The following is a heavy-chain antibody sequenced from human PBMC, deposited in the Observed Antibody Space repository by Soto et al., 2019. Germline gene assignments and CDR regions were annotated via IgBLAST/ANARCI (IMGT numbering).Heavy chain of an antibody. J-gene: IGHJ4*02. CDR2: ISADNGDT. Sequence: QIQLVQSGPEVKKPGASVKVSCKASGYTFDIYGISWVRQVAGQGPEWVGWISADNGDTKYAQRMQGRVTLTTDRATSTAYMELRSLRSDDTAVYYCARDRSYYYDSSGYPFDYWGQGSLVTVSS. CDR1: GYTFDIYG. V-gene: IGHV1-18*01. CDR3: ARDRSYYYDSSGYPFDY. D-gene: IGHD3-22*01.